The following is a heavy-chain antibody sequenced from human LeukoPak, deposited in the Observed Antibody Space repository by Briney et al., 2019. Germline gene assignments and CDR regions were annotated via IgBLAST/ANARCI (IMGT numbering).Heavy chain of an antibody. D-gene: IGHD2-2*02. CDR3: ARSDCSSTNCYTPY. J-gene: IGHJ3*01. V-gene: IGHV3-30*02. Sequence: GGSLRLSCAASGFAFSNFAMHWVRQAPGKGLEWVAFIRYDGSNKYYADSVKGRFTISRDNTKNTLYLQMNSLRAEDTAVYYCARSDCSSTNCYTPYWGQGTMVTVSS. CDR1: GFAFSNFA. CDR2: IRYDGSNK.